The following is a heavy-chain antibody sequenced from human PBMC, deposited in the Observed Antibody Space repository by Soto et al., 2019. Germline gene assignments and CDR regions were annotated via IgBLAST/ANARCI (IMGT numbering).Heavy chain of an antibody. J-gene: IGHJ6*02. Sequence: QVQLQQWGAGLLKPSETLSLTCAVYGGSFSGYYWSWIRQPPGKGLEWIGEINHSGSTNYNPSLKSRVTISVDTSKNQFPLKLSSVTAADTAVYYCARGTLRARSYLFGMDVWGQGTTVTVSS. V-gene: IGHV4-34*01. CDR2: INHSGST. D-gene: IGHD3-10*01. CDR3: ARGTLRARSYLFGMDV. CDR1: GGSFSGYY.